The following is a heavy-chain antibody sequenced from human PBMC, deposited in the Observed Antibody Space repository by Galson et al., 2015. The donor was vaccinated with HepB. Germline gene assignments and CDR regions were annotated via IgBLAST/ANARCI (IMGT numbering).Heavy chain of an antibody. V-gene: IGHV3-48*03. D-gene: IGHD3-16*01. CDR2: ISTGGNTI. CDR1: GFRFSDYE. CDR3: AREFRTFGGGHKDY. J-gene: IGHJ4*02. Sequence: SLRLSCAASGFRFSDYEMSWVRQAPGEGLEWISYISTGGNTIYSADSVKGRFTISRDNAKNSLYLQMNSLRAEDTAVYYCAREFRTFGGGHKDYWGQGTLVTVSS.